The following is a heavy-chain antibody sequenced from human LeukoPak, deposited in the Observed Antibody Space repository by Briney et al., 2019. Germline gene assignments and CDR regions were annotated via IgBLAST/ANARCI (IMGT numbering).Heavy chain of an antibody. Sequence: SETLSLTCAVYGGSFSGYYWSWIRQPPGKGLEWIGEVDYSGSTNYNPSLKSRATISGDMSKKQSSLKLNYVTAADTAVYYCARTVGASYYYYYYMDVWGKGTTVTVSS. V-gene: IGHV4-34*01. J-gene: IGHJ6*03. CDR1: GGSFSGYY. CDR2: VDYSGST. D-gene: IGHD1-26*01. CDR3: ARTVGASYYYYYYMDV.